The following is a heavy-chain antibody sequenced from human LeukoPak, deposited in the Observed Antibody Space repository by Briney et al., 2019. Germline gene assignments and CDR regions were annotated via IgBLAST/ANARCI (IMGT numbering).Heavy chain of an antibody. J-gene: IGHJ4*02. Sequence: PGGSLRLSCAASGFTFSSYSMNWVRQAPGKGLEWVANIKQDGSEKYYVDSVKGRFTISRDNAKNSLYLQMNSLRAEDTAVYYCARRFHKLEYYFDYWGQGTLVTVSS. V-gene: IGHV3-7*03. CDR1: GFTFSSYS. CDR3: ARRFHKLEYYFDY. D-gene: IGHD3-10*01. CDR2: IKQDGSEK.